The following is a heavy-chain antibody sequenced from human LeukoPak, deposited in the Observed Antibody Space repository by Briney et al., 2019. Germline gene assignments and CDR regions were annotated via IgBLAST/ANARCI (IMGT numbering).Heavy chain of an antibody. CDR3: ARHIGGGIEDMDV. CDR2: IYVTGN. Sequence: SETLSLTCTVSGGSIGTYYWSWVRQSPGKGLEWIGYIYVTGNRYNPYLQSRVTISVDTSRNQFFLKMSSVTAAGPAVYYCARHIGGGIEDMDVWGKGTKVTVSS. CDR1: GGSIGTYY. D-gene: IGHD3-16*02. V-gene: IGHV4-59*08. J-gene: IGHJ6*03.